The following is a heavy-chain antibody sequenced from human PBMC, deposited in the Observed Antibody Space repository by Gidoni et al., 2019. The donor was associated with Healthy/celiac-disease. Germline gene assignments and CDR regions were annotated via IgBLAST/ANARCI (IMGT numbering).Heavy chain of an antibody. CDR3: TGYSSGWSPHY. J-gene: IGHJ4*02. CDR1: GFTFSSYS. Sequence: EVQLVESGGGLVKPGGSLCLSCAASGFTFSSYSMNWVRQAPGKGLAGVSSISSSGSTIYYADSVKGRFTISRDNAKNSLYLQMNSLRAEDTAVYYCTGYSSGWSPHYWGQGTLVTVSS. CDR2: ISSSGSTI. V-gene: IGHV3-21*01. D-gene: IGHD6-19*01.